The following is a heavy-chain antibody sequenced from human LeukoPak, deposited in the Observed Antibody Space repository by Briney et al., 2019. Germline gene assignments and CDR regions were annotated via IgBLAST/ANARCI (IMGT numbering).Heavy chain of an antibody. CDR2: ISTRSTYI. CDR1: GFTFSSYD. V-gene: IGHV3-21*01. Sequence: GGSLRLSCAASGFTFSSYDMNWVRQAPGKGLEWVSSISTRSTYIYYTDSVKGRFTISRDNAEDSLYLQMNSLRAEDTAVYYCARVPGPRIAYYNMDVWGQGTTVTVSS. D-gene: IGHD2-21*01. J-gene: IGHJ6*02. CDR3: ARVPGPRIAYYNMDV.